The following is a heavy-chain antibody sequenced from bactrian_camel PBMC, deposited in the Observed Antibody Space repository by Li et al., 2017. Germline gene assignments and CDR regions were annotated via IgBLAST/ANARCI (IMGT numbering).Heavy chain of an antibody. CDR1: GFTFSSYA. CDR3: VTLWRWDGFEDQA. D-gene: IGHD3*01. Sequence: VQLVESGGGLVQPGGSLRLSCAASGFTFSSYAMSWVRQAPGKGLEWVSAINSGDGNTYYSDSVKGRFTISRDNAKNMVYLQMNDLQSEDTALYYCVTLWRWDGFEDQAWGQGTQVTVS. J-gene: IGHJ6*01. CDR2: INSGDGNT. V-gene: IGHV3S40*01.